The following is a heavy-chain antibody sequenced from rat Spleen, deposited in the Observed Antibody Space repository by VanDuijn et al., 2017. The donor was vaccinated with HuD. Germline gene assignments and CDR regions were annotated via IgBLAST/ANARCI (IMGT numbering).Heavy chain of an antibody. D-gene: IGHD2-2*01. CDR1: GFTFSDYY. J-gene: IGHJ1*01. CDR3: TRAGYLRDWYFDF. V-gene: IGHV5-20*01. CDR2: ISSDGGRN. Sequence: EVQLVESGGDLFQPGRSLKLSCAASGFTFSDYYMAWVRQAPTKGLEWVATISSDGGRNFYRDSVKGRFTISRDNAKNTLYLQMDSLRSEDTATYYCTRAGYLRDWYFDFWGPGTMVTVSS.